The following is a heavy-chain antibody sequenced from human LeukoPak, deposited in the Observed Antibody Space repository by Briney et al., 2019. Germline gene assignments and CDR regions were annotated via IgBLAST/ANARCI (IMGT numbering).Heavy chain of an antibody. CDR1: GGPFSGYY. J-gene: IGHJ4*02. D-gene: IGHD4-23*01. Sequence: PSETLSLTCAVYGGPFSGYYWSWIRQPPGKGLEWIGEINHSGSTNYNPSLKSRVTISVDTSKNQFSLKLSSVTAADTAVYYCARGSGVTAFDYWGQGTLVTVSS. V-gene: IGHV4-34*01. CDR2: INHSGST. CDR3: ARGSGVTAFDY.